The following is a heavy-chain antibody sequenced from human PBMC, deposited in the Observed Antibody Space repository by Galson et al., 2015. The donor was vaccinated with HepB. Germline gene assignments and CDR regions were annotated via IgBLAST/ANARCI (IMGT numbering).Heavy chain of an antibody. Sequence: SVKVSCKASGYSFTGYHINWVRQAPGQGLEWMGRISPDSGGTIYAQKFQGRVTMTRDTSISTGYMELSSLISDDTAVYFCTRVPTADFWSGSPFYYWGQGTLVAVSS. J-gene: IGHJ4*02. CDR1: GYSFTGYH. V-gene: IGHV1-2*06. CDR2: ISPDSGGT. CDR3: TRVPTADFWSGSPFYY. D-gene: IGHD3-3*01.